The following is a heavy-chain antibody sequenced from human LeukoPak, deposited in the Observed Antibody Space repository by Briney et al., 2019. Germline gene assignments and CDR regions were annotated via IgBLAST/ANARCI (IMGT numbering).Heavy chain of an antibody. CDR2: VIHMFGAA. Sequence: SVTDSCKAPGGTFNNYGISWVRQASGQGLEWVGGVIHMFGAAKYAPKFQGRATLTTDASTSTADMVLNSLTSEDTATYLCARREVGDRSGFAHFDSWGQGTLVTVSS. D-gene: IGHD3-22*01. CDR1: GGTFNNYG. J-gene: IGHJ4*02. V-gene: IGHV1-69*05. CDR3: ARREVGDRSGFAHFDS.